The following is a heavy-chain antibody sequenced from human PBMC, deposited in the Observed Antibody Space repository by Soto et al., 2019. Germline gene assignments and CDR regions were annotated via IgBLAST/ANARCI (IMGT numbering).Heavy chain of an antibody. CDR1: GGSFRGYY. V-gene: IGHV4-34*01. CDR3: ASAQRYCSSTSCYTNWFDP. Sequence: SETQSVTSAVYGGSFRGYYWSWIRQHPGKGLEWIGEINHSGSTNYNPSLKSRVTISVDTSKNQFSLKLSSVTAADTAVYYCASAQRYCSSTSCYTNWFDPWGQGTLVTVSS. D-gene: IGHD2-2*01. J-gene: IGHJ5*02. CDR2: INHSGST.